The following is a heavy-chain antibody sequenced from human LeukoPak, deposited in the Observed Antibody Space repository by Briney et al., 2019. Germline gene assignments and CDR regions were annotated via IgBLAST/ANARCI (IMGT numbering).Heavy chain of an antibody. Sequence: GGSLRLSCAASGFTFSSYSVNWVRQAPGKGLEWVSSISSSSSYISYADSVKGRFTISRDNAKNTLYLDMNSLRAEDTAVFYCATDQDHGYFRQWGQGSLVIVSS. J-gene: IGHJ1*01. CDR2: ISSSSSYI. D-gene: IGHD3-22*01. CDR1: GFTFSSYS. V-gene: IGHV3-21*06. CDR3: ATDQDHGYFRQ.